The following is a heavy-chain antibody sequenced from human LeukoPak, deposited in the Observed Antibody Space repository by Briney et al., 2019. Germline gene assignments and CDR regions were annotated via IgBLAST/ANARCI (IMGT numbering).Heavy chain of an antibody. CDR1: GFSFSSQA. V-gene: IGHV3-23*01. Sequence: GGSLRLSCTASGFSFSSQAMSWVRQAPGKGLEWVSAISGSGGSTFYADSVKGRFTISRDNSKNTLYLQMNSLRVEDTAEYNCVNPHGNFWSGYYNYFDYWGQGTLVTVSS. CDR3: VNPHGNFWSGYYNYFDY. CDR2: ISGSGGST. J-gene: IGHJ4*02. D-gene: IGHD3-3*01.